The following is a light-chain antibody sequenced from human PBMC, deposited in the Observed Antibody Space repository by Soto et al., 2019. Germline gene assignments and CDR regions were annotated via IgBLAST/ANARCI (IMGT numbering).Light chain of an antibody. V-gene: IGLV9-49*01. J-gene: IGLJ3*02. Sequence: QSVLTQPPSASASLGASVTLTCTLSSGYGNYKVDWYQQRPGKGPRFVMRVGTGGVVGSKGDGIHDRFSVLGSGLNRYLTIKNIQEEDESDYHCGADHGSGSNFVRVFGAGTKLTVL. CDR1: SGYGNYK. CDR3: GADHGSGSNFVRV. CDR2: VGTGGVVG.